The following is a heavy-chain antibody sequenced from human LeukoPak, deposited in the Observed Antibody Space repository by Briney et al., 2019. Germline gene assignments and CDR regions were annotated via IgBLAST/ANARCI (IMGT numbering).Heavy chain of an antibody. J-gene: IGHJ4*02. CDR1: GYTFTSYP. D-gene: IGHD4-11*01. CDR2: ITTYNGNT. V-gene: IGHV1-18*01. Sequence: ASVKVSCKASGYTFTSYPISWVRQAPGQGLEWMGWITTYNGNTHYAQKLQGRVTMTTETSTSTAYMDLRGLRSDDTAVYYCARGYDYGNYVGDFDYWGQGTLVTVSS. CDR3: ARGYDYGNYVGDFDY.